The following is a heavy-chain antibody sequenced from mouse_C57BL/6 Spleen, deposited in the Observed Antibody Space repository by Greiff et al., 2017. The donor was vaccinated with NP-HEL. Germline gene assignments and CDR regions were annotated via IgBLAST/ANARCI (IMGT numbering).Heavy chain of an antibody. V-gene: IGHV1-53*01. CDR3: ARGGYGNYFWYFDV. CDR2: INPSNGGT. Sequence: QVQLQQSGTELVKPGASVKLSCKASGYTFTSYWMHWVKQRPGQGLEWIGNINPSNGGTNYNEKFKSKATLTVDKSSSTAYMQLSSLTSEDSAVYYCARGGYGNYFWYFDVWGTGTTVTVSS. CDR1: GYTFTSYW. D-gene: IGHD2-1*01. J-gene: IGHJ1*03.